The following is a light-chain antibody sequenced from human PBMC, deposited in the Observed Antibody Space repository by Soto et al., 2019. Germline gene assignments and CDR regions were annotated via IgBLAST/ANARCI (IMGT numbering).Light chain of an antibody. Sequence: DIQMTQSPSSLSASAGDRVTITCRASQSIASHLNWYQQKPGKAPKLLIYTASTLQSGVPSRFSGSGSGTDFTLTISSLLPEDFATYSCQHSHSTPLTFGGGTKVEMK. CDR2: TAS. V-gene: IGKV1-39*01. CDR3: QHSHSTPLT. J-gene: IGKJ4*01. CDR1: QSIASH.